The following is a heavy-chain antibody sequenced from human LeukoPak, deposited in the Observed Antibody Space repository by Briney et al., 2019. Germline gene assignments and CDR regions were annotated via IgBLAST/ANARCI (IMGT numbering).Heavy chain of an antibody. CDR1: GFTFSSYS. CDR2: ISSSSSYI. CDR3: ARPSVEMAAIKGAFDI. D-gene: IGHD5-24*01. Sequence: GGSLRLSCAASGFTFSSYSMNWVRQAPGKGLEWVSSISSSSSYIYYADSVKGRFTISRDNAKNSLYLQMNSLRAEDTAVYYCARPSVEMAAIKGAFDIWGQGTMVTVSS. V-gene: IGHV3-21*01. J-gene: IGHJ3*02.